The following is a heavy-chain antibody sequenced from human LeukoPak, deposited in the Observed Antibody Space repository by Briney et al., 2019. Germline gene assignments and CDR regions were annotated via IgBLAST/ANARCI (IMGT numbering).Heavy chain of an antibody. D-gene: IGHD3-3*02. CDR3: ARGRFSVYYFDY. CDR2: IIHSGAT. Sequence: PSETLSLTCGASGGSFSDYYWSWIRQPPGKGLEWIGEIIHSGATSSNPSLKSRVTISMDPSKNQFSLKLSSVTAADTPVYYCARGRFSVYYFDYWGQGSLVTVSS. CDR1: GGSFSDYY. J-gene: IGHJ4*02. V-gene: IGHV4-34*01.